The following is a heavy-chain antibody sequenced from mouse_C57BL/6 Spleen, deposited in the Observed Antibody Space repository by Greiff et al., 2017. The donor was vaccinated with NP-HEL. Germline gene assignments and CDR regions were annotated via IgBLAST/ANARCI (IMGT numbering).Heavy chain of an antibody. J-gene: IGHJ3*01. Sequence: VQLQQSGAELVMPGASVKLSCKASGYTFTSYWMHWVKQRPGQGLEWIGEIDPSDSYTNYNQKFKGKSTLTVDKSSSTAYMQLSSLTSEDSAVYYCARLGGDAWFAYWGQGTLVTVSA. CDR2: IDPSDSYT. V-gene: IGHV1-69*01. CDR1: GYTFTSYW. D-gene: IGHD1-1*02. CDR3: ARLGGDAWFAY.